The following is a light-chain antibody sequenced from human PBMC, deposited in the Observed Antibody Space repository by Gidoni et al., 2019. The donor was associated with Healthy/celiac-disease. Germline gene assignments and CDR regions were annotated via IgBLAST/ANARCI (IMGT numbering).Light chain of an antibody. CDR1: QSVSSN. Sequence: ETVMTPSPATLSVSPGERATLSCRASQSVSSNLAWYQQKPGQAPRLLIYGASTRATGIPARFSGSGSGTEFTLTISSLQSEDFAVYYCQQYNNWPPYTFXXXTKLEIK. V-gene: IGKV3-15*01. CDR3: QQYNNWPPYT. J-gene: IGKJ2*01. CDR2: GAS.